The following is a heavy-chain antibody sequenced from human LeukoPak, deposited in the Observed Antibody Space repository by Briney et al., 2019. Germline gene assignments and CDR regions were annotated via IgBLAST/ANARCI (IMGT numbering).Heavy chain of an antibody. CDR3: ARGLMDTNGYYFDF. CDR2: TFYRSKWYY. V-gene: IGHV6-1*01. J-gene: IGHJ4*02. D-gene: IGHD3-16*01. Sequence: SQTLSLTCAISGDSVSTYSGAWNWIRQSPSRGLEWLGRTFYRSKWYYDYALSVKSRMTISPDTSKNQFSLQLSSLTPEDTAVYFCARGLMDTNGYYFDFWGQGALVTVSS. CDR1: GDSVSTYSGA.